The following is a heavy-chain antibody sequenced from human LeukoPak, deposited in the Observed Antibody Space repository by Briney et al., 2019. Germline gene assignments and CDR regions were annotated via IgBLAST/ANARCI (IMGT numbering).Heavy chain of an antibody. CDR1: GFALRSHW. J-gene: IGHJ6*02. Sequence: PGGSLRLSCAASGFALRSHWMTWVRQVPGGGPEWVANVNRDGSETYYLDSVKGRFTISKDNAKNSLYLQMNSLRAEDTALYHCARNNGMDVWGQGTTVIVSS. CDR2: VNRDGSET. V-gene: IGHV3-7*03. CDR3: ARNNGMDV.